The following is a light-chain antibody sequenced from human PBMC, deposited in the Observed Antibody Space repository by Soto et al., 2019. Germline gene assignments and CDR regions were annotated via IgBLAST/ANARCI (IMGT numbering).Light chain of an antibody. Sequence: QSALTQPASVSGSPGQSITISCTGSSSDVGGYNYVSWYQQHPGKAPKVMIYDVSNRPSGVSNRFSGSKSGKTASLTISGLQAEDEADYYCSSHTSSNTRVVFGGGTKLTVL. CDR3: SSHTSSNTRVV. V-gene: IGLV2-14*01. CDR2: DVS. J-gene: IGLJ2*01. CDR1: SSDVGGYNY.